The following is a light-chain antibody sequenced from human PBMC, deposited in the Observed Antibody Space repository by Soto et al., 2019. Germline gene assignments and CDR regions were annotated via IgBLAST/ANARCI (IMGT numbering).Light chain of an antibody. V-gene: IGKV1-5*03. CDR3: QQYNSYSGT. CDR1: QSISSW. CDR2: KAS. Sequence: DIQMTQSPSTLPASVGDRVTITCRASQSISSWLAWDQQKPGKAPKLLIYKASSLESGVPSRFSGSGSGTEFTLTISSLQPDDFATYYCQQYNSYSGTFGQGTKVDIK. J-gene: IGKJ1*01.